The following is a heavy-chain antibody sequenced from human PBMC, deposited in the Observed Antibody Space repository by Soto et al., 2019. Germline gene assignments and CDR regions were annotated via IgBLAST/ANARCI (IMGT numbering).Heavy chain of an antibody. Sequence: QVQLVESGGGVVQPGRSLRLSCAASGFTFSSYAMHWVRQAPGKGLEWVAVISYDGSNKYYADSVKGRFTISRDNSKNTLDLQKNSLRAEDTAVYYCAREWVVTMVRGVIIDVVGYYYYGMDVWGQGTTVTVSS. J-gene: IGHJ6*02. CDR1: GFTFSSYA. CDR3: AREWVVTMVRGVIIDVVGYYYYGMDV. D-gene: IGHD3-10*01. V-gene: IGHV3-30-3*01. CDR2: ISYDGSNK.